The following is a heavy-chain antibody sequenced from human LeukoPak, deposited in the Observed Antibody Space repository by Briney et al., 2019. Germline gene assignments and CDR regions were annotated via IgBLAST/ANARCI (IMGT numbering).Heavy chain of an antibody. V-gene: IGHV1-8*01. Sequence: ASVKVSCKASGYTFSSYDMNWVRQATGQGLEWMGWMNPNSGNTGYAQKFQGRVTMTRNTSTSTAYMELSSLRPEDTAVYYCARGDRVQLWSDYWGQGTLVTVFS. CDR3: ARGDRVQLWSDY. D-gene: IGHD5-18*01. J-gene: IGHJ4*02. CDR1: GYTFSSYD. CDR2: MNPNSGNT.